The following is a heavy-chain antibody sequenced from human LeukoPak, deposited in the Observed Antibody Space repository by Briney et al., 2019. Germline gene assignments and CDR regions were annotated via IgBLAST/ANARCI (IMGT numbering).Heavy chain of an antibody. CDR1: GFTFRNYG. J-gene: IGHJ4*02. V-gene: IGHV3-30*18. CDR2: ISYDGSYK. D-gene: IGHD2-15*01. Sequence: PGGSLRLSCAASGFTFRNYGMHWVRQAPGKGLEWVARISYDGSYKYYADSVKGRLTISRDNSKNTLYLQMNSLRAEDTAVYYCAKGVYCSGGSCYSEVFDYWGQGTLVTVSS. CDR3: AKGVYCSGGSCYSEVFDY.